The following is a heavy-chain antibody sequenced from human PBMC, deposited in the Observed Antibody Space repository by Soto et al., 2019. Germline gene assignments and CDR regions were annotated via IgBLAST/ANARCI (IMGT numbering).Heavy chain of an antibody. Sequence: GTLSLTCTVSGGSINHYYWSWTRQPPGKGLEWIAYGLRPDYTGYNPSLRNRVTISSDTSKNQFSLRLISVTAADTAVYYCVAGPDRAKSAYWGQGTLVTVSS. CDR1: GGSINHYY. V-gene: IGHV4-59*01. CDR2: GLRPDYT. J-gene: IGHJ4*01. CDR3: VAGPDRAKSAY.